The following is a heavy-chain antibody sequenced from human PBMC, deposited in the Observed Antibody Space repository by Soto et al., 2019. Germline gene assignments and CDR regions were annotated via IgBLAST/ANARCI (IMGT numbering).Heavy chain of an antibody. V-gene: IGHV3-30*03. Sequence: QVQLVESGGGVVQPGGSLGVTCAASGFTFRSYGMHWVRQAPGKGLEWVAAISYDGSDKYYAESVKGRFTVSRDNSENTLSLEMNSLTTEDTAVYYCARLLREGILRATTPLGYWGQGTRVTVSS. CDR3: ARLLREGILRATTPLGY. D-gene: IGHD1-26*01. CDR1: GFTFRSYG. J-gene: IGHJ4*02. CDR2: ISYDGSDK.